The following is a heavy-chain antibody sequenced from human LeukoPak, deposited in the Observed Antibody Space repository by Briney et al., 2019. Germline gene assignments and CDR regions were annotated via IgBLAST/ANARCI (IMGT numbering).Heavy chain of an antibody. D-gene: IGHD2/OR15-2a*01. V-gene: IGHV4-4*07. CDR2: IYTSGST. Sequence: SETLSLTCTVSGGSISSYYWSWIRQPAGKGLEWIGRIYTSGSTNYNPSLKSRVTVSVDTSKNQFSLKLSSVTAADTAVYYCARGSGRIYYYYYYMDVWGKGTTVTVSS. J-gene: IGHJ6*03. CDR3: ARGSGRIYYYYYYMDV. CDR1: GGSISSYY.